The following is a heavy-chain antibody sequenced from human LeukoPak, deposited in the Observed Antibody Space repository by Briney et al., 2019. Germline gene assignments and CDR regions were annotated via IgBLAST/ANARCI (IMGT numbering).Heavy chain of an antibody. D-gene: IGHD3-16*01. CDR3: ATVSVGVRFDY. J-gene: IGHJ4*02. V-gene: IGHV3-48*04. CDR1: GFTFSTYS. CDR2: ISSSSIT. Sequence: GGSLRLSCAASGFTFSTYSMNWVRQAPGKGLEWVSYISSSSITHYADSVKGRFTISRDSAKNKLYLQMNSLRAEDTAVYYCATVSVGVRFDYWGQGALVAVSS.